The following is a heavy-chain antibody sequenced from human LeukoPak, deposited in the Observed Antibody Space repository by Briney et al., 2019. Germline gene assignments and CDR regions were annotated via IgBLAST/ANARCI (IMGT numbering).Heavy chain of an antibody. J-gene: IGHJ3*02. V-gene: IGHV1-2*04. CDR1: GYTFTGYY. CDR2: INPNSGGT. Sequence: ASVKVSCKASGYTFTGYYMHWVRQAPGQGLEWMGWINPNSGGTNYAQKFQGWVTMTRDTSISTAYMELSRLRSDDTAVYYCARPRTAMASYDAFDIWGQGTMVTVSS. CDR3: ARPRTAMASYDAFDI. D-gene: IGHD5-18*01.